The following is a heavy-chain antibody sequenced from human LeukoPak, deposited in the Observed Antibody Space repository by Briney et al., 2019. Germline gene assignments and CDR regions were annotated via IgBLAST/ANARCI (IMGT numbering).Heavy chain of an antibody. J-gene: IGHJ4*02. CDR2: INHSGST. CDR1: GGSFSGYY. Sequence: SETLSLTCAVYGGSFSGYYWSWIRQPPGKGREWVGEINHSGSTNYNPSLKSRVTISVHPSKNHFSLKLSSVTAADTAVHYCARVPLIAAAGRGGNYFDYWGQGPLVTVSS. CDR3: ARVPLIAAAGRGGNYFDY. D-gene: IGHD6-13*01. V-gene: IGHV4-34*01.